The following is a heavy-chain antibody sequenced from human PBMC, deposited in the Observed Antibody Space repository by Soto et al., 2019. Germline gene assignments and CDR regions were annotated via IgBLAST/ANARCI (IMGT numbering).Heavy chain of an antibody. CDR1: GFTFSDYY. CDR3: AREDTGTTKGDAFDI. Sequence: TGGSLRLSCAASGFTFSDYYMSWIRQAPGKGLEWVSYISSSSSYTNYADSVKGRFTISRDNAKNSLYLQMNSLRAEDTAVYYCAREDTGTTKGDAFDIWGQGTMVTVSS. D-gene: IGHD1-1*01. V-gene: IGHV3-11*06. J-gene: IGHJ3*02. CDR2: ISSSSSYT.